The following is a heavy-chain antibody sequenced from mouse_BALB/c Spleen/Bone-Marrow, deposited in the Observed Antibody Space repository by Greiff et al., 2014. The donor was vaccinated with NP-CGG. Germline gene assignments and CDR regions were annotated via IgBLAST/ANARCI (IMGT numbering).Heavy chain of an antibody. J-gene: IGHJ2*01. CDR2: IWAGGST. CDR1: GFSLTSYG. CDR3: ARYYYGFLDY. V-gene: IGHV2-9*02. Sequence: VQLQQSGPGLVAPSQSLSITCTVSGFSLTSYGVHWVRQPLGKGLEWLGVIWAGGSTNYNSTLMSRLSISKDNSKSQVFLKMNSLQTDDTAMYYCARYYYGFLDYWGQGTTLTVSS. D-gene: IGHD1-2*01.